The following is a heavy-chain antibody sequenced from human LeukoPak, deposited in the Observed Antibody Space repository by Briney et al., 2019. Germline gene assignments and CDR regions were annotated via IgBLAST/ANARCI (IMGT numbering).Heavy chain of an antibody. CDR1: GGSFSGYY. CDR2: INHSGST. CDR3: ASHSGGYAY. V-gene: IGHV4-34*01. Sequence: SETLSLTCAVYGGSFSGYYWIWIRQPPGKGLEWIGEINHSGSTNYNPSLKSRVTISVDTSKNQFSLKLSSVTAADTAVYYCASHSGGYAYWGQGTLVTVSS. D-gene: IGHD5-12*01. J-gene: IGHJ4*02.